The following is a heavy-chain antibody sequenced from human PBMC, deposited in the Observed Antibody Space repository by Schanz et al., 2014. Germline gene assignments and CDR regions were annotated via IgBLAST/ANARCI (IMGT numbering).Heavy chain of an antibody. J-gene: IGHJ6*02. CDR2: ISASGGST. D-gene: IGHD2-15*01. V-gene: IGHV3-23*04. Sequence: EVRLVESGGGLVQPGGSLRLSCEASGFDFNSYSMNWVRQVPGKGLEWLSTISASGGSTYYADSVKGRFTISRDNSKNILYLQMNSLRAEDTAVYYCAKARRKSNCSGGRCFHYSYYGMDVWGQGTTVTVSS. CDR3: AKARRKSNCSGGRCFHYSYYGMDV. CDR1: GFDFNSYS.